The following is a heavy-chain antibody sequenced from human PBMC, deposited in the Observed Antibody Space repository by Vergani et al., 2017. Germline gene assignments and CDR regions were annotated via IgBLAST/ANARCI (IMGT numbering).Heavy chain of an antibody. V-gene: IGHV3-23*01. CDR2: ISGSGGNT. J-gene: IGHJ4*02. CDR1: GFTFSSYA. CDR3: AREPPLTGFFDY. Sequence: EVQLLESGGGLVQPGGSLRLSCAASGFTFSSYAMSWVRQVPGKGLEWVSGISGSGGNTYYANSVKGWFTISRDNSKNTLYLQMNSLRADDTAVYYCAREPPLTGFFDYWGQGTLVTVSS. D-gene: IGHD3-9*01.